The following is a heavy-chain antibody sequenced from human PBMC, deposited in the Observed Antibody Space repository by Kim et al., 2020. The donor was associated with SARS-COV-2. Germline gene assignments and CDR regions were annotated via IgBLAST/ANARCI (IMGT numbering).Heavy chain of an antibody. CDR3: AKDLNWVAVAEAGAFDI. CDR2: ISGSGGST. J-gene: IGHJ3*02. Sequence: GGSLRLSCAASGFTFSSYAMSWVRQAPGKGLEWVSAISGSGGSTYYADSVKGRFTISRDNSKNTLYLQMNSLRAEDTAVYYCAKDLNWVAVAEAGAFDIWGQGTMVTVSS. CDR1: GFTFSSYA. D-gene: IGHD6-19*01. V-gene: IGHV3-23*01.